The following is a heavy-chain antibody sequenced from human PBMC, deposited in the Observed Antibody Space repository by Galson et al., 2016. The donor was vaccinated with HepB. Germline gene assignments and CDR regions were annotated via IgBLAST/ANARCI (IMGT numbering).Heavy chain of an antibody. Sequence: SLRLSCAASRFTLSYFYMSWVRQAPGKGLEWVANIYQDGSEKSYVDSVKGRFTISRDNAKNSLYLQTHSLRAEDTAVYYCARNHGGWSPYYFDYWGQGTLVTVSS. V-gene: IGHV3-7*03. CDR3: ARNHGGWSPYYFDY. J-gene: IGHJ4*02. CDR1: RFTLSYFY. D-gene: IGHD6-19*01. CDR2: IYQDGSEK.